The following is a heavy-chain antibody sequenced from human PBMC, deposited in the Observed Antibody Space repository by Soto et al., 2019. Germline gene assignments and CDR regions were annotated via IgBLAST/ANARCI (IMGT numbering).Heavy chain of an antibody. J-gene: IGHJ4*02. V-gene: IGHV3-33*01. CDR2: IWPDGRNK. CDR3: ARDGDANSGFGKDY. CDR1: GFTFSDYG. D-gene: IGHD3-16*01. Sequence: GGSLRLSCAASGFTFSDYGMHGVRQAPGKGLQWVAFIWPDGRNKYYAESVEGRFTISRDNSKNSLYLQMNSLRDEDTAVYYCARDGDANSGFGKDYWGQGTLVTVSS.